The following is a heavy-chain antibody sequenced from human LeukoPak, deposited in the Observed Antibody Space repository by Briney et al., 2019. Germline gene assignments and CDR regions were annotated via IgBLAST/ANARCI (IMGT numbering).Heavy chain of an antibody. J-gene: IGHJ4*02. CDR3: ARGIRGYSYGAFDY. CDR2: IYTSGST. V-gene: IGHV4-61*02. D-gene: IGHD5-18*01. CDR1: GGSISSGSYY. Sequence: PSQTLSLTCTVSGGSISSGSYYWSWIRQPAGKGLEWIGRIYTSGSTNYNPSLKSRVTISVDTSKNQFSLKLSSVTAADTAVYYCARGIRGYSYGAFDYWGQGTLVTVSS.